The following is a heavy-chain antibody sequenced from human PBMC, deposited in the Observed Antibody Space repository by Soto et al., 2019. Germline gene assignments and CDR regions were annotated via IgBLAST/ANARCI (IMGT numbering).Heavy chain of an antibody. D-gene: IGHD6-13*01. V-gene: IGHV5-51*01. CDR3: ARQGGVAAAFYYYYYGMDV. CDR2: IYPGDSDT. Sequence: GESLKISCKGSGYSFTSYWIGWVRQMPGKGLEWMGIIYPGDSDTRYSPSFQGQVTISADKSISTAYLQWSSLKASDTAMYYCARQGGVAAAFYYYYYGMDVWGQGTTVTVS. J-gene: IGHJ6*02. CDR1: GYSFTSYW.